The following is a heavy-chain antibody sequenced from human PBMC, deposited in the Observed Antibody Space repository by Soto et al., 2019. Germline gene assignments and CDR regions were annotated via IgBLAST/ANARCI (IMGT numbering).Heavy chain of an antibody. D-gene: IGHD3-22*01. Sequence: PSQTLSLTCVISGDSVSSNSAAWNWIRQSPSRGLEWLGRTYYRSKWYNDYAVSVKSRITINPDTSKNQFSLQLNSVTPEDTAVNYCARDYYDSSGYYPSPKDAFDIWGQGTMVTVS. CDR3: ARDYYDSSGYYPSPKDAFDI. CDR2: TYYRSKWYN. V-gene: IGHV6-1*01. CDR1: GDSVSSNSAA. J-gene: IGHJ3*02.